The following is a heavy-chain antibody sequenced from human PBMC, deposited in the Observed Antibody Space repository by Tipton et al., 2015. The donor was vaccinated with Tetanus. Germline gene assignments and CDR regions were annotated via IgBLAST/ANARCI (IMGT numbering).Heavy chain of an antibody. D-gene: IGHD6-6*01. Sequence: TLSLTCIVSGGSMSGSGHYGAWVRQSPGKGPEWIGYIYYSGSTYYNPSFKSRVSMSVDTSKNQFSLNLTSVTAAGTAVYYCASDQGGGRVVRLNWFDPWGQGTLVTVSS. CDR3: ASDQGGGRVVRLNWFDP. V-gene: IGHV4-31*03. J-gene: IGHJ5*02. CDR1: GGSMSGSGHY. CDR2: IYYSGST.